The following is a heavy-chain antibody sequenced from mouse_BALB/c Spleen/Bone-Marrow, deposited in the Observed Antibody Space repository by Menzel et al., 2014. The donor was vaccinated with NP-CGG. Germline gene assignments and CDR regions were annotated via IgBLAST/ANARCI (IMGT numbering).Heavy chain of an antibody. CDR1: GYIFPSYT. CDR3: AKINYGYYALDY. Sequence: QVQLQQSAPELARPGASVKMSCKASGYIFPSYTMHWVKQRPGQGLEWIGSINPSSGYTDYNQKFKDKTILTADKSSSTAYMQLSSLTSEDSAVYYCAKINYGYYALDYWGQGTSVTVSS. V-gene: IGHV1-4*02. D-gene: IGHD1-1*01. CDR2: INPSSGYT. J-gene: IGHJ4*01.